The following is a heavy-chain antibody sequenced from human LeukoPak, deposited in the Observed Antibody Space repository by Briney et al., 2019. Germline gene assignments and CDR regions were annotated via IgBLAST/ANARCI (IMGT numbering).Heavy chain of an antibody. CDR1: GGSVSNHY. V-gene: IGHV4-4*07. D-gene: IGHD3-10*02. CDR3: ARELFPQGANCFDP. J-gene: IGHJ5*02. CDR2: IYSSGST. Sequence: SETLSLTCTVSGGSVSNHYWTWIRQPAGKGLEWIGRIYSSGSTNYHPSLKSRFTMSVDTSKNQFSLKLNSVTAADTAVYYCARELFPQGANCFDPWGQGTLVTVSS.